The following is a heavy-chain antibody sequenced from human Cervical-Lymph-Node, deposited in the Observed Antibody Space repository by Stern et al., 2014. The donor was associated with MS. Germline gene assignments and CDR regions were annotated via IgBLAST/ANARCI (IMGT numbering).Heavy chain of an antibody. CDR2: IYYSGST. CDR3: ARATDL. CDR1: GGSISSYY. J-gene: IGHJ5*02. Sequence: QVQLQESGPGLVKPSETLSLTCTVSGGSISSYYWSWIRQPPGKGLEWIGYIYYSGSTNYNPSLKSRVTISVDTSKNQFSLKLSSVTAADTAVYYCARATDLWGPGTLVTVSS. V-gene: IGHV4-59*01.